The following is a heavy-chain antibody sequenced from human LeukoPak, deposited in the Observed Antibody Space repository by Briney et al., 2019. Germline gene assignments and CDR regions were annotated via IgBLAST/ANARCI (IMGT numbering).Heavy chain of an antibody. CDR2: ISGSGGDT. V-gene: IGHV3-23*01. D-gene: IGHD6-19*01. Sequence: GGSLRLSCAASGFTFSSYEMNWVRQAPGKGLEWVSSISGSGGDTYYADSVKGRFTVSRDNSKNTLYLQMNSLRAEDTALYYCAKDTDSGEQWLVTTFDYWGQGTLVTVSS. CDR3: AKDTDSGEQWLVTTFDY. J-gene: IGHJ4*02. CDR1: GFTFSSYE.